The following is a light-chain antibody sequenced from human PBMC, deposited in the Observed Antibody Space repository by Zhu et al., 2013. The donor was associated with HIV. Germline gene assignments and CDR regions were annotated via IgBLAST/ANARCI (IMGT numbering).Light chain of an antibody. V-gene: IGKV3-15*01. CDR1: QSISNN. CDR2: GAS. Sequence: IVMTQSPATLSVSPGDRATLSCRASQSISNNLAWYQQKPGQPPRLLIFGASTRATGVSARFSGSGSGTDFTLTISSLETEDCAVYYCQQRSSWPPEYSFGQGTKLEIK. J-gene: IGKJ2*03. CDR3: QQRSSWPPEYS.